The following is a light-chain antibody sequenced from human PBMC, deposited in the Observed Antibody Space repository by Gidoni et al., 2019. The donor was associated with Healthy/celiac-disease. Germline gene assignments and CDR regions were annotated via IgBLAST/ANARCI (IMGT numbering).Light chain of an antibody. J-gene: IGKJ2*01. CDR2: WAS. CDR1: QSVLYSSNNKHY. Sequence: DLVMTQSPDALAVSLGERANINCKSSQSVLYSSNNKHYLAWYQQKPGQPPKLLIYWASTRESGVPDRFSGSGSGTDFTLTISSLQAEDVAVYYCQQYYSTPYTFGQGTKLEIK. V-gene: IGKV4-1*01. CDR3: QQYYSTPYT.